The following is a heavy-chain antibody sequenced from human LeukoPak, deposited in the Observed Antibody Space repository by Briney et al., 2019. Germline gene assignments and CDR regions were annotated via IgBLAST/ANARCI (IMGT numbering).Heavy chain of an antibody. CDR2: IYSSGST. V-gene: IGHV4-4*07. CDR3: ARARSRGYNWFDP. CDR1: GGSLSSYY. Sequence: SGTLSLTCTVSGGSLSSYYWSWIRQPAGKVLDWIGRIYSSGSTDYNPSLKSRVTMSVDTSKNQFSLKLSSVTAADTAVYYCARARSRGYNWFDPWGQGSLVTVAS. J-gene: IGHJ5*02. D-gene: IGHD6-19*01.